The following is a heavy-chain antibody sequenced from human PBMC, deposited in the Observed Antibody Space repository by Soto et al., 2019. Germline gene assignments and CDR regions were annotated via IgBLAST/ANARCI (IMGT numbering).Heavy chain of an antibody. CDR3: ARLGPYDPGSYSFRYNWFDP. Sequence: GESRKISCKGSGYSFTSYWIGWVRQMPGKGLEWMGIIYPGDSDTRYSPSFQGQVTISADKSISTAYLQWSSLKASDTAMYYCARLGPYDPGSYSFRYNWFDPWGQGTLVT. V-gene: IGHV5-51*01. CDR2: IYPGDSDT. D-gene: IGHD3-10*01. CDR1: GYSFTSYW. J-gene: IGHJ5*02.